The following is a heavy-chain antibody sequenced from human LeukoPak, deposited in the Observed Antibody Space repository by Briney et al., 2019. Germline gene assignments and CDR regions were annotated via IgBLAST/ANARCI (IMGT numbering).Heavy chain of an antibody. CDR2: ISYDGDDK. J-gene: IGHJ3*01. CDR3: ARPYLGFFAAFDF. D-gene: IGHD3-16*01. V-gene: IGHV3-30-3*01. Sequence: GGSLRLSCAASGFIFSSYAIHWVRQAPGEGLEWVAVISYDGDDKYYADSVKGRFTISRDNSKNTLYLQMNSLRAEDTAVYYCARPYLGFFAAFDFWGQGTMVTVSS. CDR1: GFIFSSYA.